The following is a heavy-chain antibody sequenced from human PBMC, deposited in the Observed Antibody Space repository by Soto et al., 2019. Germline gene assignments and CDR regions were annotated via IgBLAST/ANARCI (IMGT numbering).Heavy chain of an antibody. CDR2: IIPILGIA. V-gene: IGHV1-69*02. D-gene: IGHD4-17*01. J-gene: IGHJ4*02. Sequence: SVKVSCKASGGTFSSYTISWVRQAPGQGLEWMGRIIPILGIANYAQKFQGRVTITADKSTSTAYMELSSLRSEDTAVYYCARATTEEYYFDDWGQGTLVTVSS. CDR3: ARATTEEYYFDD. CDR1: GGTFSSYT.